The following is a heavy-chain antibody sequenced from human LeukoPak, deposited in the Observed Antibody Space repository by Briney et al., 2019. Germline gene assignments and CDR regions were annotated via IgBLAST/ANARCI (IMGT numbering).Heavy chain of an antibody. Sequence: SVKVSCKASGGTFSSYAISWVRQAPGQGLEWMGGIIPIFGTANYAQKFQGRVTITADESSSTAYMELSSLRSEDTAVYYCARDDCSGGSCYPDDWGQGTLVTVSS. D-gene: IGHD2-15*01. CDR1: GGTFSSYA. V-gene: IGHV1-69*13. CDR3: ARDDCSGGSCYPDD. CDR2: IIPIFGTA. J-gene: IGHJ4*02.